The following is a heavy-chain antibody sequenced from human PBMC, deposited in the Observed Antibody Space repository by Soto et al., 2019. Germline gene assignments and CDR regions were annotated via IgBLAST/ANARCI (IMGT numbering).Heavy chain of an antibody. CDR3: ARPRYGDYEEFGY. D-gene: IGHD4-17*01. CDR2: IYYSGST. J-gene: IGHJ4*02. V-gene: IGHV4-39*01. CDR1: GGSISSSSYY. Sequence: QLQLQESGPGLVKPSETLSLTCTVSGGSISSSSYYWGCILQPPGKGLEWIGSIYYSGSTYYNPSLKSRVTISVDTSKNQFSLKLSSVTAADTAVYYCARPRYGDYEEFGYWGQGTLVTVSS.